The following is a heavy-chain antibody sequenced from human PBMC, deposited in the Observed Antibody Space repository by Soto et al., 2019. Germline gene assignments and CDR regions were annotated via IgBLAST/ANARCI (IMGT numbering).Heavy chain of an antibody. J-gene: IGHJ3*02. V-gene: IGHV4-59*01. CDR3: ARGRGGWFINQLLNAFDI. D-gene: IGHD2-2*01. CDR1: GGSISSYY. CDR2: IHYSGST. Sequence: QVQLQESGPGLVKPSETLSLTCTVSGGSISSYYWSWIRQPPGKGLEWIGYIHYSGSTNYNPSLKSRVTISVDTSKNQFSLKLSSVTAAGTAVYYCARGRGGWFINQLLNAFDIWGQGTMVTVSS.